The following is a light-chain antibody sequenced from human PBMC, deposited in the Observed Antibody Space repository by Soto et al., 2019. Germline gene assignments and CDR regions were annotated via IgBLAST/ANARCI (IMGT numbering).Light chain of an antibody. CDR2: DAS. J-gene: IGKJ3*01. CDR1: QSVSSY. Sequence: EIVLTQSPATMSLSPGARGTLSCRASQSVSSYLAWHQQKPGQAPRLLIYDASNRATGIPARFSGSGSGTDFTLTISSLEPEDFAVYYCQQRSNWLTVGTGTKVAIK. V-gene: IGKV3-11*01. CDR3: QQRSNWLT.